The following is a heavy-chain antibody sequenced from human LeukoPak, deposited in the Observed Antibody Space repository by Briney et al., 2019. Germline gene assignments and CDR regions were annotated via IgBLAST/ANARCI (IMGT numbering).Heavy chain of an antibody. CDR2: IRYDGTNK. CDR3: ARSTMVRGAPFYMDV. V-gene: IGHV3-30*02. D-gene: IGHD3-10*01. Sequence: GGSLRLSCVVSGFTTRGYWMSWVRQAPGKGLEWVAFIRYDGTNKYYAHSVKGRFTISRDNSKNTVSLQVNSLRVDDTAVYYCARSTMVRGAPFYMDVWGKGTTVTVSS. CDR1: GFTTRGYW. J-gene: IGHJ6*03.